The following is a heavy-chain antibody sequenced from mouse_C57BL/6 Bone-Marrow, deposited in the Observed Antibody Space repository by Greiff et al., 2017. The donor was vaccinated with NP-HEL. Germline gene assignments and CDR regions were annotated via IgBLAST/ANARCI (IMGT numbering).Heavy chain of an antibody. Sequence: EVHLVESGGGLVKPGGSLKLSCAASGFTFSSYAMSWVRQTPEKRLEWVATISDGGSYTYYPDNVKGRFTISRDNAKNNLYLQMSHLKSEDIAMYYRARTITTVVKGYFDVWGTGTTVTVSS. J-gene: IGHJ1*03. CDR1: GFTFSSYA. D-gene: IGHD1-1*01. CDR2: ISDGGSYT. CDR3: ARTITTVVKGYFDV. V-gene: IGHV5-4*01.